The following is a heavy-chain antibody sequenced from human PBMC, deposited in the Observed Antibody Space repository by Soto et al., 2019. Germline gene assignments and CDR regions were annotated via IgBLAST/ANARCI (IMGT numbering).Heavy chain of an antibody. V-gene: IGHV3-33*01. CDR3: ARDHGSGKYWGWFDP. Sequence: QVQLVESGGGVVQPGRSLRLSCAASGFTFSSYGMHWVRQAPGKGLEWVAVIWYDGSNKYYADSVKGRFTISRDNSKNTLYLQMNSLRAEDTAVYCCARDHGSGKYWGWFDPWGQGTLVTVSS. CDR2: IWYDGSNK. J-gene: IGHJ5*02. D-gene: IGHD3-10*01. CDR1: GFTFSSYG.